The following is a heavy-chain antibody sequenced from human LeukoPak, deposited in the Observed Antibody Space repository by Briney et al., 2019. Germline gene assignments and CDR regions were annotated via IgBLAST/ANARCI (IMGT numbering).Heavy chain of an antibody. CDR3: ARDTKPYSSGWYWHGWGY. Sequence: ASVKVSCKASGYTFTSYAMHWVRQAPGQRLEWMGWINAGNGNTKYSQKFQGRVTITRDTSASTAYMELSSLRSEDTAVYYCARDTKPYSSGWYWHGWGYWGQGTLVTVSS. CDR2: INAGNGNT. D-gene: IGHD6-19*01. V-gene: IGHV1-3*01. J-gene: IGHJ4*02. CDR1: GYTFTSYA.